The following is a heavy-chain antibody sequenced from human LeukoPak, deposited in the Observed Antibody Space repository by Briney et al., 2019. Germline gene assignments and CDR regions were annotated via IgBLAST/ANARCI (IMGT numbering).Heavy chain of an antibody. CDR1: GFAFSSYG. D-gene: IGHD3-3*01. V-gene: IGHV3-30*02. J-gene: IGHJ4*02. CDR3: AKSAGITIFGVPIPDY. Sequence: GGSLRLSCAASGFAFSSYGMHWVRQAPGKGLEWVAFIRYDGSEKNYADSVKGRFTISRDNSKNTVYLQMNSLRAEDTAVYYCAKSAGITIFGVPIPDYWGQGTLVTVSS. CDR2: IRYDGSEK.